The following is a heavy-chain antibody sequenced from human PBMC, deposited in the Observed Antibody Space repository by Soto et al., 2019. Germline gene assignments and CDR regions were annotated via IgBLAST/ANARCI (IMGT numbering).Heavy chain of an antibody. CDR1: GYTFTSYE. Sequence: QVQLVQSGAEVKKPGASVKVSCKASGYTFTSYEINWVRQATGQGLEWTGWMNPNSGDTGYAQECQGRATMTRNTSISTAYKELSSLRSEDTAVYYCARGELLWFGELLRWGQGTLVTVSS. CDR3: ARGELLWFGELLR. J-gene: IGHJ4*02. D-gene: IGHD3-10*01. CDR2: MNPNSGDT. V-gene: IGHV1-8*01.